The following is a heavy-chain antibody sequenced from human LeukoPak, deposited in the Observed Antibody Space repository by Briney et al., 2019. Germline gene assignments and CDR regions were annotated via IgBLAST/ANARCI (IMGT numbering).Heavy chain of an antibody. V-gene: IGHV3-49*04. Sequence: PGGSLRLSCTASGFTFGDYAMSWVRQAPGKGLEWVGFIRSKAYGGTTEYAASVKGRFTISRDDSKSIAYLQMNSLKTEDTAVYYCTRDQYCGGDCYAFDDWGQGTLVTVSS. J-gene: IGHJ4*02. CDR1: GFTFGDYA. D-gene: IGHD2-21*02. CDR2: IRSKAYGGTT. CDR3: TRDQYCGGDCYAFDD.